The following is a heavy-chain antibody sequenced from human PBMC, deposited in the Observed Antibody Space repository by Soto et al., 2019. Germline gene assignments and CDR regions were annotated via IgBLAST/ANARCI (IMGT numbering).Heavy chain of an antibody. CDR1: GFTFSSYA. CDR2: ISGSGVST. Sequence: GGSLRLSCAASGFTFSSYAMSWVRQAPGKGLEWVSAISGSGVSTYYADSVKGRFTISRDNSKNTLYLQMNSLRAEDTAVYYCAKEGAYDYVWGSYMHGMDVWGQGTTVTVSS. D-gene: IGHD3-16*01. J-gene: IGHJ6*02. CDR3: AKEGAYDYVWGSYMHGMDV. V-gene: IGHV3-23*01.